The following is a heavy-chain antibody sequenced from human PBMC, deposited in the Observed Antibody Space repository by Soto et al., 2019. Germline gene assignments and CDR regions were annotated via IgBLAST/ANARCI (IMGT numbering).Heavy chain of an antibody. CDR3: ARQFCDYDYYGMDV. J-gene: IGHJ6*02. CDR1: GFSFSKYA. Sequence: EVQLVESGGGLVKPGGSLTLSCVASGFSFSKYAMNWVRQAPGKGLEWVASISSSGYYRHYADSVKGRFTVSRDTASNSVFLQMNSLRGEDTAVYFCARQFCDYDYYGMDVWGQGTTVTVSS. V-gene: IGHV3-21*01. CDR2: ISSSGYYR.